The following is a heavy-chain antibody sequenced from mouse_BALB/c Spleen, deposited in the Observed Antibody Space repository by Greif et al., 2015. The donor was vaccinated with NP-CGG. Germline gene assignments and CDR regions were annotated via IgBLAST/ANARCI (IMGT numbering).Heavy chain of an antibody. D-gene: IGHD2-14*01. Sequence: VQGVESGPELVRPGVSVKISCKGSGYTFTDYAMHWVKQSHAKSLEWIGIISTYYNNTNYNQKFKGKATMTVDKSSSTAYMELARLTSEDSAIYYCASKGRYDTMDYWGQGTSVTVSS. CDR3: ASKGRYDTMDY. CDR1: GYTFTDYA. J-gene: IGHJ4*01. V-gene: IGHV1-67*01. CDR2: ISTYYNNT.